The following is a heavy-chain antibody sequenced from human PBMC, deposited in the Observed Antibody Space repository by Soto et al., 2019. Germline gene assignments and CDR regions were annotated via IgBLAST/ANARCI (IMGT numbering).Heavy chain of an antibody. D-gene: IGHD5-12*01. CDR2: IFSNDEK. Sequence: SGPTLVNPTETLTLTCTVSGFSLSNARMGVSWIRQPPGKALEWLAHIFSNDEKSYSTSLKSRLTISKDTSKSQVVLTMTNMDPVDTATYYCARVNVDIVATPTGTVGSGNWFDTWGQGTLVTVSS. CDR1: GFSLSNARMG. CDR3: ARVNVDIVATPTGTVGSGNWFDT. J-gene: IGHJ5*02. V-gene: IGHV2-26*01.